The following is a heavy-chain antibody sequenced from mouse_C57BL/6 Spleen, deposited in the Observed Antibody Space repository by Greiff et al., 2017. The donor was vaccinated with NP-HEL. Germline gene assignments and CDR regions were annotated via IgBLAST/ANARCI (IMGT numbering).Heavy chain of an antibody. CDR1: GFNIKDYY. V-gene: IGHV14-1*01. Sequence: EVQLQQSGAELVRPGASVKLSCTASGFNIKDYYMHWVKQRPEQGLEWIGRIDPEDGDTEYAPKFQGKATMTADTSSNTAYLQLSSLTFEDTAVYYCTTPLLGSSFFDYWGQGTTLTVSS. CDR2: IDPEDGDT. J-gene: IGHJ2*01. D-gene: IGHD1-1*01. CDR3: TTPLLGSSFFDY.